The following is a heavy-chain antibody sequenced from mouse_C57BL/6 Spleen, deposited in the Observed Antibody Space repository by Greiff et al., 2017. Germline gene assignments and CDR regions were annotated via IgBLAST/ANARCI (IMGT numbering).Heavy chain of an antibody. CDR2: IDPETGGT. D-gene: IGHD1-1*01. CDR1: GYTFTDYE. V-gene: IGHV1-15*01. CDR3: TRPFITTVVAYYYAMDY. Sequence: VQLQQSGAELVRPGASVTLSCKASGYTFTDYEMHWVKQTPVHGLEWIGAIDPETGGTAYNQKFKGKAILTADKSSSTAYMDLRSLTSEDSAVYYCTRPFITTVVAYYYAMDYWGQGTSVTVSS. J-gene: IGHJ4*01.